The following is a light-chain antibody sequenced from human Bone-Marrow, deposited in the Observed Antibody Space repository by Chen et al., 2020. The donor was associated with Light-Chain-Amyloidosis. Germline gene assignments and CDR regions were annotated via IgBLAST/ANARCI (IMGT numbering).Light chain of an antibody. CDR2: DDS. J-gene: IGLJ3*02. CDR1: NIGSTS. CDR3: QVWDRSSDRPV. V-gene: IGLV3-21*02. Sequence: SYVLTQPSSVSVAPGQTATIACGGNNIGSTSVHGYQQTPGQAPLLVVYDDSDRPSGIPERLSGYNSGNTATLTIRRVEAGDEADYYCQVWDRSSDRPVFGGGPKLTVL.